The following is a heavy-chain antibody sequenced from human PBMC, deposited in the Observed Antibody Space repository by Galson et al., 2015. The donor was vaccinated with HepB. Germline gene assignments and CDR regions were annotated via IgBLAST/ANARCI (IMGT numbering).Heavy chain of an antibody. V-gene: IGHV3-30*03. Sequence: SLRLSCAASGFTFSSYGMHWVRQAPGKGLEWVAVISYDGSNKYYADSVKGRFTISRDNSKNTLYLQMNSLRAEDTAVYYCAREVVVPAARAGWFDPWGQGTLVTVSS. J-gene: IGHJ5*02. CDR3: AREVVVPAARAGWFDP. CDR2: ISYDGSNK. D-gene: IGHD2-2*01. CDR1: GFTFSSYG.